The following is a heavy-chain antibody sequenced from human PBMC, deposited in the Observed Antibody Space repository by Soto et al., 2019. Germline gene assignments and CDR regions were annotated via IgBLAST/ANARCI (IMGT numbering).Heavy chain of an antibody. CDR1: GFTFSNYN. Sequence: EVQLVESGGGLVKPGGSLRLSCAASGFTFSNYNMNWVRQAPGKALEWVSSTSTTNNFVYYADSVKGRFTISRDNAKNSLYPQMSSLRAEDTAVYFCAKSYSGSDLRPVVMDVWGQGTTVTVSS. D-gene: IGHD1-26*01. J-gene: IGHJ6*02. CDR2: TSTTNNFV. V-gene: IGHV3-21*01. CDR3: AKSYSGSDLRPVVMDV.